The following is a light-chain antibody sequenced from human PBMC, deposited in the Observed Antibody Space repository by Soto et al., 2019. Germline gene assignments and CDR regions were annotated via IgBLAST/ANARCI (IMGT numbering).Light chain of an antibody. Sequence: DIVMTQSPLSLPVTPGEPASISCRSSHSLLHSNGYNYLDWYLQKPGQSPQLLIYLGSNRASGVPDRFSGSGSGTDFTLKISRVEAEDVGVYYCMQALQTLLTFGGGTKVDIK. V-gene: IGKV2-28*01. CDR1: HSLLHSNGYNY. J-gene: IGKJ4*01. CDR2: LGS. CDR3: MQALQTLLT.